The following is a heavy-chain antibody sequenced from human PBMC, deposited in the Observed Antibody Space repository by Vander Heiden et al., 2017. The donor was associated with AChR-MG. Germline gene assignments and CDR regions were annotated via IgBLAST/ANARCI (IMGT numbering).Heavy chain of an antibody. CDR3: AADGYSSGWRNVDY. CDR2: ISSSGSTI. CDR1: GFPFSDYY. J-gene: IGHJ4*02. V-gene: IGHV3-11*01. Sequence: QVQLVESGGGLVKPGGSLRLSCAASGFPFSDYYMNWIRQAPGKGLEWLSYISSSGSTIDYADSVKGRFTISRDNAKNLLYLQMNSLRVEDTAVYYCAADGYSSGWRNVDYWGQGTLVTVSS. D-gene: IGHD6-25*01.